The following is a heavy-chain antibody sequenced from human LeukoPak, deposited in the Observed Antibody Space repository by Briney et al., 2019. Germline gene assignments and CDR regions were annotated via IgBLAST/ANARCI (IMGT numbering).Heavy chain of an antibody. CDR1: GFTFSSYS. J-gene: IGHJ4*02. Sequence: GGSLRLSCAASGFTFSSYSMNWVRQAPGKGLEWVSSISSSSSYIYYADSVKGRFTISRDNAKNSLYLQMNNLRAEDTAVYYCARDWRLHYGSGSYFHWGQGTLVTVSS. CDR3: ARDWRLHYGSGSYFH. CDR2: ISSSSSYI. D-gene: IGHD3-10*01. V-gene: IGHV3-21*01.